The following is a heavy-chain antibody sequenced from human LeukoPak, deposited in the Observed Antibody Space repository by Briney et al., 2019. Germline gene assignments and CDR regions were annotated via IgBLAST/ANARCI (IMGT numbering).Heavy chain of an antibody. V-gene: IGHV3-48*03. Sequence: AGSLTLSCAVSGFTFSSYEMNWVRHAPRKGLGWGSYMSTGDSTIYYTDSVKGRFTISRDNAKNSLYLQMNSVRAEDTAVYHCAKISSPEKCYFDYWGQGALVTVSS. CDR3: AKISSPEKCYFDY. J-gene: IGHJ4*02. CDR2: MSTGDSTI. D-gene: IGHD1-14*01. CDR1: GFTFSSYE.